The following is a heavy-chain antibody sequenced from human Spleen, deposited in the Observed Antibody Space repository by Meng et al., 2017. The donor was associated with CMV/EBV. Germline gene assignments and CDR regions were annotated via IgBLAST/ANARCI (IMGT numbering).Heavy chain of an antibody. J-gene: IGHJ4*02. CDR3: ARAYDSSGYYDDFDY. CDR1: GFHFSIYA. D-gene: IGHD3-22*01. V-gene: IGHV3-23*03. Sequence: YGFHFSIYAMSWVRQAPGKGLEWVSVIYSGGGRTYYADSLKGRFTISRDNSKNTLYLQMDSLRAEDTAVYYCARAYDSSGYYDDFDYWGQGTLVTVSS. CDR2: IYSGGGRT.